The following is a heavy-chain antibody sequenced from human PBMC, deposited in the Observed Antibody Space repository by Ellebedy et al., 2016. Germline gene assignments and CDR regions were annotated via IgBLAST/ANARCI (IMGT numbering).Heavy chain of an antibody. Sequence: ASVKVSXXVSGYTLTELSMHWVRQAPGKGLEWMGGFDPENGETIYAQKFQGRVTMTEDTSTDTAYMELSSLRSEDTAVYYCATIYYGSGSYSYFDYWGQGTLVTVSS. V-gene: IGHV1-24*01. CDR3: ATIYYGSGSYSYFDY. CDR2: FDPENGET. J-gene: IGHJ4*02. D-gene: IGHD3-10*01. CDR1: GYTLTELS.